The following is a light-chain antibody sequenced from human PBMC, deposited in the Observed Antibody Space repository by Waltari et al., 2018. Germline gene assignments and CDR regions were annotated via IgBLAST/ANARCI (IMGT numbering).Light chain of an antibody. Sequence: QSALTQPASVSGSPGQSITISCTGTSSDVGTYDYVSWYQQHPGKATKLMIYDVTKRPSVIAIRFSGSKSGNTASLTISWLQAEDEADYYCSSYTTSSTVYVFGTGTKVTVL. CDR2: DVT. CDR3: SSYTTSSTVYV. J-gene: IGLJ1*01. V-gene: IGLV2-14*03. CDR1: SSDVGTYDY.